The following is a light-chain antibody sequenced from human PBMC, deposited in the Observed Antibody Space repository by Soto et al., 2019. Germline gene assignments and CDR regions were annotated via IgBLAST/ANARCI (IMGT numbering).Light chain of an antibody. Sequence: EIVLTQSPGTLSLSPGERATLSCRASQSVSSSFLAWYQQKPGQAPRLLIYGASSRATGIPDRFSGRGSGTHFTLTISRLEPEDFAVYYCQQYGSSPWTFGQGTKVEIK. CDR2: GAS. V-gene: IGKV3-20*01. J-gene: IGKJ1*01. CDR3: QQYGSSPWT. CDR1: QSVSSSF.